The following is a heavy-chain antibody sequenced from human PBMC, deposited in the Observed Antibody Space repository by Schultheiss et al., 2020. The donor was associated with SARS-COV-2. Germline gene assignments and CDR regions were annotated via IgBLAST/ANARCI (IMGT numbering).Heavy chain of an antibody. CDR2: IYYSGST. CDR1: GGSISSGGYY. D-gene: IGHD2-2*01. CDR3: ARQGVPAGAFDP. V-gene: IGHV4-31*03. Sequence: LRLSCTVSGGSISSGGYYWSWIRQHPGKGLEWIGYIYYSGSTYYNPSLKSRVTMSVDTSKNQFSLKLSSVTAADTAVYYCARQGVPAGAFDPWGQGTLVTVSS. J-gene: IGHJ5*02.